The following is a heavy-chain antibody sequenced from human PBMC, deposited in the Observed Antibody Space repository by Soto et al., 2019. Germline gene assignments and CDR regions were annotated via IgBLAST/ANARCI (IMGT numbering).Heavy chain of an antibody. V-gene: IGHV3-53*01. Sequence: GSLRLSCAASGFTVSSNYMSWVRQAPGKGLEWVSVIYSGGSTYYADSVKGRFTISRDNSKNTLYLQMNCLRAEDTAVYFCARDREARSFSGFDYWGQGALVTVSS. CDR2: IYSGGST. CDR1: GFTVSSNY. J-gene: IGHJ4*02. CDR3: ARDREARSFSGFDY. D-gene: IGHD3-10*01.